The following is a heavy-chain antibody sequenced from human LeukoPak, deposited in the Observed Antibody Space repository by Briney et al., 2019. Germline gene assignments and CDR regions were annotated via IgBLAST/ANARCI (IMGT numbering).Heavy chain of an antibody. CDR1: GGSIISGNW. J-gene: IGHJ4*02. Sequence: PSETLSLTCAVSGGSIISGNWWSWVRQPPGKGLEWIGEIYHSGRTNYNPSLKSRVTISLDKSKNQFSLNLSSVTAADTALYYCASSDGQPPRFDSSYDVFDYWGQGTLVTVSS. CDR3: ASSDGQPPRFDSSYDVFDY. V-gene: IGHV4-4*02. D-gene: IGHD3-3*01. CDR2: IYHSGRT.